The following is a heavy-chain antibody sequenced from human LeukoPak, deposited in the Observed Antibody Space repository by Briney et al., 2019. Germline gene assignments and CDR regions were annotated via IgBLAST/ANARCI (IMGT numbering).Heavy chain of an antibody. Sequence: GGPLTLSCAASGFTFSSYSMNWVRQAPGKGLEWVSSISSSSSYIYYADSVKGRFTISRDNAKNSLYLQMNSLRAEDTAVYYCARYDYGGNSPNTWGQGTLVTVSS. CDR1: GFTFSSYS. J-gene: IGHJ5*02. V-gene: IGHV3-21*01. CDR3: ARYDYGGNSPNT. D-gene: IGHD4-23*01. CDR2: ISSSSSYI.